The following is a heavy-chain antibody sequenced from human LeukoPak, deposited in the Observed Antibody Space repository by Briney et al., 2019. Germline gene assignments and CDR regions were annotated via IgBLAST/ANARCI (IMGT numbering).Heavy chain of an antibody. CDR2: ISSSSSYI. Sequence: PGGSLRLSCVASRFIFSSYAMSWVRQAPGKGLEWVSSISSSSSYIYYADSVKGRFTISRDNAKNSLYLQMNSLRAEDTAVYYCARNRGYYNHDAFDIWGQGTMVTVSS. J-gene: IGHJ3*02. CDR1: RFIFSSYA. CDR3: ARNRGYYNHDAFDI. D-gene: IGHD3-22*01. V-gene: IGHV3-21*01.